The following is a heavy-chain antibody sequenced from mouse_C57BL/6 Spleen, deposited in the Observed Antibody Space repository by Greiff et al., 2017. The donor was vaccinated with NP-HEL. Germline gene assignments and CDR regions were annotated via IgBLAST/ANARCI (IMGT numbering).Heavy chain of an antibody. J-gene: IGHJ4*01. CDR2: IYPGDGDT. CDR3: ARDYGSSRGAMDY. Sequence: QVQLQQSGPELVKPGASVKISCKASGYAFSSSWMNWVKQRPGKGLEWIGRIYPGDGDTNYNGKFKGKATLTADKSSSTAYMQRSSLTSEDSAVYFCARDYGSSRGAMDYWGQGTSVTVSS. V-gene: IGHV1-82*01. CDR1: GYAFSSSW. D-gene: IGHD1-1*01.